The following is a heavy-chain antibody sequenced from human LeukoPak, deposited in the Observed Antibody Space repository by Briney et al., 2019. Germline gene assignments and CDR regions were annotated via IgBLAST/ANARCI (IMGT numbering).Heavy chain of an antibody. V-gene: IGHV5-51*01. J-gene: IGHJ5*02. CDR1: GYSFTNYW. Sequence: GESLKISCKGSGYSFTNYWIGWVRQMPGKGLEWMGIIYPGDSDTRYSPSFQGQVTISADKSISTAYLQWSSLKASDTAMYYCARTYYYDSSGYLNWFDPWGQGTLVTVSS. CDR2: IYPGDSDT. CDR3: ARTYYYDSSGYLNWFDP. D-gene: IGHD3-22*01.